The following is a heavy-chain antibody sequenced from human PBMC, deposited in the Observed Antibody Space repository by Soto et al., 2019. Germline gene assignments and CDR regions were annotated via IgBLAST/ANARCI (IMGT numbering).Heavy chain of an antibody. CDR2: INPNSGGT. V-gene: IGHV1-2*02. CDR3: ARERGGVHYCSGGSCLDAFDI. D-gene: IGHD2-15*01. Sequence: GASVKVSCKASGYTFTGYYMHWVRQAPGQGLEWMGWINPNSGGTNYAQKFQGRVTMTRDTSISTAYMELSRLRSDDTAVYYCARERGGVHYCSGGSCLDAFDIWGQGTMVTVS. J-gene: IGHJ3*02. CDR1: GYTFTGYY.